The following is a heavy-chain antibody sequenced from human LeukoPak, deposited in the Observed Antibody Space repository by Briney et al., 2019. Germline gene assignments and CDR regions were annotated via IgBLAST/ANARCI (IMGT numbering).Heavy chain of an antibody. J-gene: IGHJ4*02. CDR3: TSGLSLRPTTRWELQDY. CDR2: IKSRTDGGTT. V-gene: IGHV3-15*01. D-gene: IGHD1-26*01. Sequence: PGGSLRLSCAASGFTFSNAWMGRVRQAPRKWLEWIGRIKSRTDGGTTDYAAPVKGRFIISRDDSKNTLYLQMNSLKTEDTAVYYCTSGLSLRPTTRWELQDYWGQGTLVIVSS. CDR1: GFTFSNAW.